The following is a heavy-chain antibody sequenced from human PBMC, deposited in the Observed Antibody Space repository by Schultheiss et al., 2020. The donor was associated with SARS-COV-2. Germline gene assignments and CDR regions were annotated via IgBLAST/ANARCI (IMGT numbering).Heavy chain of an antibody. D-gene: IGHD2-8*01. Sequence: SGPTLVKPTQTLTLTCTFSGFSLSTSGMCVSWIRQPPGKALEWLARIDWDDDKYYSTSLKTRLTISKDTSKNQVVLTMTNMDPVDTATYYCARIYCTNGVCYEYFQHWGQGTLVTVSS. CDR1: GFSLSTSGMC. CDR3: ARIYCTNGVCYEYFQH. J-gene: IGHJ1*01. CDR2: IDWDDDK. V-gene: IGHV2-70*11.